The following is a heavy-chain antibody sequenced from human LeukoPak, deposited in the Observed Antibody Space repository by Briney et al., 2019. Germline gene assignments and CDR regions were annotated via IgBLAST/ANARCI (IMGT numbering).Heavy chain of an antibody. CDR3: ARDSSGYYSPFGV. D-gene: IGHD3-22*01. V-gene: IGHV4-31*03. J-gene: IGHJ6*02. Sequence: SETLSLTCTVSGGSISSGGYYWSWIRQHPGKGLEWIGYIYYSGSTYYNPSLKSRVTISVDTSKNQFSLKLSSVTAADTAVYYCARDSSGYYSPFGVWGQGTTVTVSS. CDR2: IYYSGST. CDR1: GGSISSGGYY.